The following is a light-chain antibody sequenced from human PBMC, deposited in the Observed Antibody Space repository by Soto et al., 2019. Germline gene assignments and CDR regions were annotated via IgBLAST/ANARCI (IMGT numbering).Light chain of an antibody. CDR3: QQSYSTPPWT. CDR2: AAS. J-gene: IGKJ1*01. CDR1: QSISSY. Sequence: DIQMTQSPSSLSASVGDRVTITCRASQSISSYLNWYQQKPGKAPKLLIYAASSLQSGVPSRFSDSGSGTDFTLIISSLQPEDFATYYCQQSYSTPPWTFGQGTKVEIK. V-gene: IGKV1-39*01.